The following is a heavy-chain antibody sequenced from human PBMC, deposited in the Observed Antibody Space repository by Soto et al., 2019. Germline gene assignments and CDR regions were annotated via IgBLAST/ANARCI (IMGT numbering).Heavy chain of an antibody. CDR2: VNQDGGEK. J-gene: IGHJ4*02. D-gene: IGHD2-21*01. CDR1: GFTFSSYW. CDR3: ARGRPIPY. V-gene: IGHV3-7*01. Sequence: EVQLVESGGGLVQPGGSLRLSCAASGFTFSSYWMSWVRQAPGKGLEWVANVNQDGGEKFYVGSVKGRFTISRDNAMNSLYLHMNSLRAEDTAVYYCARGRPIPYWGQGTLVTVSS.